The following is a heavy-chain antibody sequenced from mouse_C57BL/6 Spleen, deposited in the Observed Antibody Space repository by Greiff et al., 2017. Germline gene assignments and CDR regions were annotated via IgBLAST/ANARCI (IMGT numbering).Heavy chain of an antibody. CDR3: VRRWAGAYRYFEV. Sequence: EVLLLQSGGGLVQPKGSLKLSCAASGFSFNTYSMNWVRQGPGKGLEWVARIRSKSNDTATYYADTVKDRFTISRDDSESMLYLQMNNWKTEDAAVDYCVRRWAGAYRYFEVWGTGTTVTVSS. D-gene: IGHD3-3*01. J-gene: IGHJ1*03. CDR1: GFSFNTYS. V-gene: IGHV10-1*01. CDR2: IRSKSNDTAT.